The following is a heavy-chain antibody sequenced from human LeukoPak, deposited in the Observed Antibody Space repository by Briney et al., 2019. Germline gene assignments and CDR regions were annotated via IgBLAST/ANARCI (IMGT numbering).Heavy chain of an antibody. Sequence: SQTLSLTCTVSGGSISSGSSYWSWIRQPAGKGLEWIGRIYTSGSTNYNPSLKSRVTISVDTSKNQFSLKLSSVAAADTAVYYCASGYSGYDSVFDYWGQGTLVTVSS. CDR3: ASGYSGYDSVFDY. V-gene: IGHV4-61*02. CDR1: GGSISSGSSY. D-gene: IGHD5-12*01. CDR2: IYTSGST. J-gene: IGHJ4*02.